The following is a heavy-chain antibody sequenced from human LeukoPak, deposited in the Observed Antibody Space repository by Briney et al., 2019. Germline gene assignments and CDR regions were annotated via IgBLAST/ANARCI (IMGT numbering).Heavy chain of an antibody. CDR3: ARHLDYDILTGYYPGRSDAFDI. CDR1: GYSFTSYW. V-gene: IGHV5-51*01. D-gene: IGHD3-9*01. J-gene: IGHJ3*02. Sequence: GESLKISCKGSGYSFTSYWIGWVRQMPGKGLGWMGIIYPGDSDTRYSPSFQGQVTTSADKSISTAYLQWSSLKASDTAMYYCARHLDYDILTGYYPGRSDAFDIWGQGTMVTVSS. CDR2: IYPGDSDT.